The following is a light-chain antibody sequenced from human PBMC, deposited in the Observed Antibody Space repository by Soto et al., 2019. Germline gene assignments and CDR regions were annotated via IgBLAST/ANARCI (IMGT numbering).Light chain of an antibody. CDR2: RAS. J-gene: IGKJ2*01. CDR1: QHVSSN. V-gene: IGKV3-15*01. Sequence: EIVMTQSPATLSVSPGGSATLSCRASQHVSSNFAWYRQKPGQAPTLLIYRASTRAPGVPARFSGSGSGTEFTITISSLQSEDFAFYFCQQYNKWPYTFGQGTKLEIK. CDR3: QQYNKWPYT.